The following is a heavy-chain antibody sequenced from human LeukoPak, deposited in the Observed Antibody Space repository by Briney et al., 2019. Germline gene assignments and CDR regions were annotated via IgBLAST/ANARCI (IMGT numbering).Heavy chain of an antibody. D-gene: IGHD6-13*01. J-gene: IGHJ4*02. CDR1: GLTFSSYS. Sequence: GGSLRLSCAASGLTFSSYSMTWVRQAPGKGLEWVSSISSSSSYIYYADSVKGRFTISRDNAKNSLYLQMNSLRAEDTAVYYCARDLYSAAGTFSYWGQGTLVTVSS. V-gene: IGHV3-21*01. CDR3: ARDLYSAAGTFSY. CDR2: ISSSSSYI.